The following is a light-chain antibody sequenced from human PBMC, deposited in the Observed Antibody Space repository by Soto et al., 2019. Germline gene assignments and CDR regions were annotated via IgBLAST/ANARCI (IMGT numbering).Light chain of an antibody. V-gene: IGLV2-14*01. Sequence: QPVLTQPASVSGSPGQSITISCTGTNSDVGGYNYVSWYQQHPGKAPKLMIYEVSNRPSGVSNRFSGSKSGNTASLTISGLQAEDEADYYCSSYTSSSTLVVFGGGTKLTVL. CDR3: SSYTSSSTLVV. CDR2: EVS. J-gene: IGLJ2*01. CDR1: NSDVGGYNY.